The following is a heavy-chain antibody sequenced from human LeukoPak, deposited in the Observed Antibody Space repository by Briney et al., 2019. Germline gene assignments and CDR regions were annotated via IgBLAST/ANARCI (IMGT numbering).Heavy chain of an antibody. V-gene: IGHV4-4*02. J-gene: IGHJ2*01. D-gene: IGHD6-19*01. Sequence: PSGTLSLTCAVSGGSISSSNWWSWVRQPPGKGLEWIGEIYHSGSTNYNPSLKSRVTISVDKSKNQFSLKLSSVTAADTAVYYCARDQFTNSSGLYWYFDLWGRGTLVTVSS. CDR1: GGSISSSNW. CDR3: ARDQFTNSSGLYWYFDL. CDR2: IYHSGST.